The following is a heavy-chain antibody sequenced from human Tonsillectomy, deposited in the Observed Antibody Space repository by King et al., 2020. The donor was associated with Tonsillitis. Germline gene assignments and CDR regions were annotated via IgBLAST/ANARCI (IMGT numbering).Heavy chain of an antibody. CDR3: ARDREYCTNGVCYTPAFDI. CDR2: FKSDGNRT. CDR1: GFTISSYW. D-gene: IGHD2-8*01. J-gene: IGHJ3*02. V-gene: IGHV3-74*01. Sequence: VQPVESGGGLVQTGGSLRLSCAVSGFTISSYWMYWVRQAPGKGLVWVSRFKSDGNRTSYADSVRGRFTISRDNAKNTLNLQMNSLRAEDTAVYYCARDREYCTNGVCYTPAFDIWGQGTMVTVSS.